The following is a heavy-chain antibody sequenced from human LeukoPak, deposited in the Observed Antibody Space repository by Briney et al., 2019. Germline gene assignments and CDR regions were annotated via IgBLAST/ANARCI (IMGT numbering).Heavy chain of an antibody. V-gene: IGHV3-15*07. CDR2: IKSKSDDETT. D-gene: IGHD5-18*01. J-gene: IGHJ4*02. CDR1: GFTSSNAW. Sequence: PGGSLRLSCAASGFTSSNAWMNWVRQAPGRGLEWVGRIKSKSDDETTDYAAPVKGRFTISRDDPKNTLYLQMNSLKTEDTAVYYCTTGRGYSYGYTWFDYWGQGTLVSVSS. CDR3: TTGRGYSYGYTWFDY.